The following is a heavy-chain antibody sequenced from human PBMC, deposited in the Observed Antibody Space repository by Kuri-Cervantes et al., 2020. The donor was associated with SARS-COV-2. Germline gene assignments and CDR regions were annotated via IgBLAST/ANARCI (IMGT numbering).Heavy chain of an antibody. Sequence: GESLKISCAASGFTFSSYSMNWVRQAPGKGLERVSYISSSGSTIYYADSVKGRFTISRDNAKNSLYLQMNSLKTEDTAVYYCTTLIDYWGQGALVTVSS. V-gene: IGHV3-48*04. CDR1: GFTFSSYS. J-gene: IGHJ4*02. CDR3: TTLIDY. CDR2: ISSSGSTI.